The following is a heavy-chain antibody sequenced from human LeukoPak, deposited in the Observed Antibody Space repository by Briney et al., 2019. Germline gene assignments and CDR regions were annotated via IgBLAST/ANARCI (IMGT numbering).Heavy chain of an antibody. CDR2: INAGNGNT. CDR3: ATFYDYVWGSLYYFDY. J-gene: IGHJ4*02. D-gene: IGHD3-16*01. CDR1: GYTFTSYA. V-gene: IGHV1-3*01. Sequence: ASVKVSCKASGYTFTSYAMHWVRQAPGQRLEWMGWINAGNGNTKYSQKFQGRVTITRDTSASTAYMELSSLRSEDTAVYYCATFYDYVWGSLYYFDYWGQGTLVTVSS.